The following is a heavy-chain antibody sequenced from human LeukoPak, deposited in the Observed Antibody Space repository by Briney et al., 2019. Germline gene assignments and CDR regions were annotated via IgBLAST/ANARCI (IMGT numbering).Heavy chain of an antibody. CDR3: ARGEFARGALFDY. Sequence: GGSLRLSCAASGFTFSNYWMNWVRQAPGKGLEWVANIKQDESDKSYVDSVKGRFTISRDNAKNSLYLQMSNLRAEDTAVYYCARGEFARGALFDYWGQGTLVSVSS. D-gene: IGHD3-10*01. V-gene: IGHV3-7*05. CDR2: IKQDESDK. CDR1: GFTFSNYW. J-gene: IGHJ4*02.